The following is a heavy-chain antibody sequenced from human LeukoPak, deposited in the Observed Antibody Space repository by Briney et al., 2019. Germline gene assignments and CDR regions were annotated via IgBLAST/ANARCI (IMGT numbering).Heavy chain of an antibody. CDR3: ARGGSGFDY. V-gene: IGHV4-38-2*02. CDR1: GYSISSGYC. D-gene: IGHD5-12*01. CDR2: IYHSGST. Sequence: SETLSLTCTVSGYSISSGYCWGWIRQPPGKGLEWIGSIYHSGSTYYNPSLKSRVTISVDTSKNQFSLKLSSVTAADTAVYYCARGGSGFDYWGQGTLVTVSS. J-gene: IGHJ4*02.